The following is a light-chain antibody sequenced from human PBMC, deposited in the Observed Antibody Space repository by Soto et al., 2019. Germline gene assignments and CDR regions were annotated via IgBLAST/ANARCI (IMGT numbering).Light chain of an antibody. J-gene: IGKJ1*01. CDR2: GAS. CDR1: QSVSSTY. Sequence: ESVLTQSPGTLSLSPGEGATLSSRASQSVSSTYLAWYQHKPGQAPRLLIYGASSRATGIPDRFSGSGSGTDFTLTISRLEPEDFAVYYCQQYGVSPRTFGQGTKVDIK. V-gene: IGKV3-20*01. CDR3: QQYGVSPRT.